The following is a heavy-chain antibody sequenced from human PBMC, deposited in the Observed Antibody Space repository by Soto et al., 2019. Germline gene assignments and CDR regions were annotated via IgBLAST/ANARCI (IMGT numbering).Heavy chain of an antibody. V-gene: IGHV3-23*01. D-gene: IGHD6-19*01. Sequence: EVQLLESGGGLVQPGGSLRLSCAASGFMFKKYAMSWVRQAPGKGLEWVSGISGSDRRTSYAESVKGRFNISRDNCNSTRHLKMNSLRPEATPMYYCAKDPISPPAVRLSYFDYWGLGNLVNVSA. CDR2: ISGSDRRT. CDR1: GFMFKKYA. J-gene: IGHJ4*02. CDR3: AKDPISPPAVRLSYFDY.